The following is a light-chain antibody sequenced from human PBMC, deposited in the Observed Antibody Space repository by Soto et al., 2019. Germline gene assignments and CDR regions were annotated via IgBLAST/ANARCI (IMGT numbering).Light chain of an antibody. CDR1: QSVSSY. V-gene: IGKV3-11*01. CDR3: QQCDSWPYT. Sequence: EIVLTQSPATLSLSPGERATLSCRASQSVSSYLAWYQQKPGQAPRLLIYDASNRATGIPARFSGSGSGTDFTLTIISLEPEDFAVYYCQQCDSWPYTFGQGTKLEIK. J-gene: IGKJ2*01. CDR2: DAS.